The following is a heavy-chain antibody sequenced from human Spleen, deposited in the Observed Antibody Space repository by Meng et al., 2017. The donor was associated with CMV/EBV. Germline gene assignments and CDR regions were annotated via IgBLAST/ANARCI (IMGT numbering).Heavy chain of an antibody. V-gene: IGHV4-4*02. J-gene: IGHJ3*02. Sequence: GSLRLSCAVSGASISRPNWWSGVRQPPGKGLEWIGVIYHSGSTNYSPSLRRRVTISLDKSKNHFSLKLTSVTAADTAVYYCAGDYYYKSDAFNILGQGTMVTVSS. CDR2: IYHSGST. CDR3: AGDYYYKSDAFNI. CDR1: GASISRPNW. D-gene: IGHD3-22*01.